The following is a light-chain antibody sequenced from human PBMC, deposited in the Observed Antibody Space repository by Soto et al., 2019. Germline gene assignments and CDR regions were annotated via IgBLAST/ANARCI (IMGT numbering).Light chain of an antibody. CDR3: SSYTSSSTPDV. CDR1: SSDVGGYNY. CDR2: DVS. Sequence: QSVLTQPASVSGSPGQSITISCTGTSSDVGGYNYVSWYQQHPGKAPKLMIYDVSNRPSGVYNRFSGSKSGNTASLTISGLQAEDEADYYCSSYTSSSTPDVFGTGTKLTVL. J-gene: IGLJ1*01. V-gene: IGLV2-14*01.